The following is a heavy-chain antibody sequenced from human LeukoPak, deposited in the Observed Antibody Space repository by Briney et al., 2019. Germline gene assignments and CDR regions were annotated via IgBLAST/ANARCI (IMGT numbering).Heavy chain of an antibody. J-gene: IGHJ4*02. CDR3: ASVVVPAAIPYTFDY. D-gene: IGHD2-2*02. Sequence: QPGGSLRVSSAASGFTFSSYSLNWVRQAPGKGLEWVSYISSSSSTIYYADSVKGRFTISRDNAKNSLYLQMNSLRAEDTAVYYCASVVVPAAIPYTFDYWGQGTLVTVSS. CDR1: GFTFSSYS. CDR2: ISSSSSTI. V-gene: IGHV3-48*01.